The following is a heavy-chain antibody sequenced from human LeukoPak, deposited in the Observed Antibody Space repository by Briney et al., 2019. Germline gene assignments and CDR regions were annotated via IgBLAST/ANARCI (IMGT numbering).Heavy chain of an antibody. Sequence: ASVKVSCKASGYTFTSYGISWVRQAPGQGLEWMGWISAYNGNTNYAQKLQGRVTMTTDTSTSTAYKELRSLRSDDTAVYYCASHYDSSGYYRNWGQGTLVTVSS. CDR1: GYTFTSYG. D-gene: IGHD3-22*01. J-gene: IGHJ4*02. CDR2: ISAYNGNT. CDR3: ASHYDSSGYYRN. V-gene: IGHV1-18*01.